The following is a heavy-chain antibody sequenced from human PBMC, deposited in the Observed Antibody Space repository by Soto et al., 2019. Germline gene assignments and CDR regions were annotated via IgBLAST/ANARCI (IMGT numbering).Heavy chain of an antibody. CDR1: GGSISSYY. V-gene: IGHV4-59*01. CDR3: ARVYSIGEYWYFDL. Sequence: QVQLQESGPGLVKPSETLSLTCTVSGGSISSYYWSWIRQPPGKGLEWIGYIYYSGSTNYNPSLKRRVTISVDTSKNQFSLKLSSVTAADTAVYYWARVYSIGEYWYFDLWGRGTLVTVSS. D-gene: IGHD6-19*01. J-gene: IGHJ2*01. CDR2: IYYSGST.